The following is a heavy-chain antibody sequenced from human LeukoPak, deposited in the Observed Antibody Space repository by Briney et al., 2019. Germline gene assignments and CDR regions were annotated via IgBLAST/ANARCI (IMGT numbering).Heavy chain of an antibody. V-gene: IGHV3-48*01. CDR3: ARGAFGVITVHDAFDI. Sequence: SVKGRFTISRDNAKNSLYLQMNSLSAEDTAVYYCARGAFGVITVHDAFDIWGQGTMVTVSS. D-gene: IGHD3-3*01. J-gene: IGHJ3*02.